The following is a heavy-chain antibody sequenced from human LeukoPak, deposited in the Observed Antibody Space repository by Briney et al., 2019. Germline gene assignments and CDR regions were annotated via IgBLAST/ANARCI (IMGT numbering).Heavy chain of an antibody. J-gene: IGHJ5*02. CDR3: ARVADCSGGSCYSPWFDP. CDR2: IYYSGST. Sequence: SETLSLTCTVSGGSISSGDYYWSWIRQPPGKGLEWIGYIYYSGSTYYNPSLRSRVTISVDTSKNQFSLKLSSVTAADTAVYYCARVADCSGGSCYSPWFDPWGQGTLVTVSS. V-gene: IGHV4-30-4*01. D-gene: IGHD2-15*01. CDR1: GGSISSGDYY.